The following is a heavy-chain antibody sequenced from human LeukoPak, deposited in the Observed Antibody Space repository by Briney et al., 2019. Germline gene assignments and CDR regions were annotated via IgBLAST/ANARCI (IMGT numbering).Heavy chain of an antibody. Sequence: SETLSLTCTVSGASIRSSYWSWLRQPPGKGLEWIGYIYYTGSTNSNPSLKSRVTVSLDTSKNQFSLKLTSMTAPDTAVYYCARLDRSGYEMGGTWFDPWGQGTLVTVSS. D-gene: IGHD3-22*01. CDR1: GASIRSSY. J-gene: IGHJ5*02. CDR3: ARLDRSGYEMGGTWFDP. CDR2: IYYTGST. V-gene: IGHV4-59*08.